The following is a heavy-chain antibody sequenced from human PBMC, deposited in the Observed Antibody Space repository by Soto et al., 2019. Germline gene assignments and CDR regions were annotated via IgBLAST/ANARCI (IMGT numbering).Heavy chain of an antibody. Sequence: QVQLVQSGAEVTKPGSSVKVSCKASGDTDTNYVISCVRQAPGQGLEWMGGIFLKFRTTYSAQKLQDRLTITADESTSTVYMQLSSLRLDDTAVYYCEAEMTFGKLSVVWGQGTTVTVSS. CDR2: IFLKFRTT. D-gene: IGHD3-16*02. V-gene: IGHV1-69*01. CDR3: EAEMTFGKLSVV. CDR1: GDTDTNYV. J-gene: IGHJ6*02.